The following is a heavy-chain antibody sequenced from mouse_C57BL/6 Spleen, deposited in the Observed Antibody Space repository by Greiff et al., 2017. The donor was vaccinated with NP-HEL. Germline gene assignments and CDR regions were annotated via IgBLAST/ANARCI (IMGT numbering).Heavy chain of an antibody. J-gene: IGHJ4*01. CDR3: ARSGITTGDYYAIDY. CDR1: GYTFTSYW. V-gene: IGHV1-69*01. CDR2: IDPSDSYT. D-gene: IGHD1-1*01. Sequence: VQLQQPGAELVMPGASVKLSCKASGYTFTSYWMHWVKQRPGQGLEWIGEIDPSDSYTNYNQKFKGKSTLTVDKYSSTAYMQLSSLTSEDSAVYYCARSGITTGDYYAIDYWGQGTSVTVSS.